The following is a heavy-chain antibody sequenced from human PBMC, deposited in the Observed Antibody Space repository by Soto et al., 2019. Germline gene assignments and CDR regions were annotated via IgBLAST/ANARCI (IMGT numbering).Heavy chain of an antibody. D-gene: IGHD2-8*01. J-gene: IGHJ4*02. Sequence: SETLSLTCTVSGGSISSSSYYWGWIRQPPGKGLEWIGSIYYSGSTYYNPSLKSRVTISVDTSKNQFSLKLSSVTAADTAVYYCARHRTNGVYEPPYYFDYWGQGTLVTVSS. CDR3: ARHRTNGVYEPPYYFDY. CDR2: IYYSGST. CDR1: GGSISSSSYY. V-gene: IGHV4-39*01.